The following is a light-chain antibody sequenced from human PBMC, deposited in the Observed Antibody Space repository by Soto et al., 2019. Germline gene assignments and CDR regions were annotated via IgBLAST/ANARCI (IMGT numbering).Light chain of an antibody. J-gene: IGLJ3*02. V-gene: IGLV2-14*01. CDR3: SSYTSTTTRV. CDR2: EVS. CDR1: SSDVGGYNY. Sequence: QSALTQPASVSGSPGQSITISCTGTSSDVGGYNYVAWYQQHPAKAPKLMIYEVSNRPSGVSNRFSGSKSGNTASLTISGLQAEDEDDYYCSSYTSTTTRVFGGGTKLTVL.